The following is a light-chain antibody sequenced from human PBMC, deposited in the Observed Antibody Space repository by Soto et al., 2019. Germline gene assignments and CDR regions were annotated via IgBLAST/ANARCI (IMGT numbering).Light chain of an antibody. CDR1: SSNIGAGYD. Sequence: QPVLTQPPSVSGAPGQRVTISCTGSSSNIGAGYDVHWYQQLPGTAPKLLIYGNSNRPSGVPDRFSGSKSGTSASLAITGLQAEYEAHYHCQSYDNGLSGVVFGGGTKLTVL. J-gene: IGLJ2*01. CDR3: QSYDNGLSGVV. V-gene: IGLV1-40*01. CDR2: GNS.